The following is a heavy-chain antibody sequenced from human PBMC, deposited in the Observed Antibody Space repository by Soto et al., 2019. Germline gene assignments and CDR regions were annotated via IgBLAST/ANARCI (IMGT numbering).Heavy chain of an antibody. CDR2: ISAYNGNT. CDR3: ARVGIVVAPANYGMDV. V-gene: IGHV1-18*04. CDR1: GYTFTSYG. J-gene: IGHJ6*02. Sequence: ASVKVSCKASGYTFTSYGISWVRQAPGQGLEWMGWISAYNGNTNYAQKLQGRVTMTTDTSTSTAYMELRSLRSDDTAVYYCARVGIVVAPANYGMDVWGQGTTVTVSS. D-gene: IGHD2-2*03.